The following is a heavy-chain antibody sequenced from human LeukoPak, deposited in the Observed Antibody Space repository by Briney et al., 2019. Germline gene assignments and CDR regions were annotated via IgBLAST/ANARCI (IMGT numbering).Heavy chain of an antibody. CDR3: ARAFSGSFSYYFDY. J-gene: IGHJ4*02. D-gene: IGHD1-26*01. V-gene: IGHV1-69*13. Sequence: SVKVSCKASGYTFTSYDINWVRQAPGQGLEWMGGIIPIFGTANYAQKFQGRVTITADESTSTAYMELSSLRSEDTAVYYCARAFSGSFSYYFDYWGQGTLVTVSS. CDR1: GYTFTSYD. CDR2: IIPIFGTA.